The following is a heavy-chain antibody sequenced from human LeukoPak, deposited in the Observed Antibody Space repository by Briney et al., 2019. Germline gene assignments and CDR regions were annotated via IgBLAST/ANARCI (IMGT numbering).Heavy chain of an antibody. CDR3: ARNWYSSSWIHDY. CDR1: GGSISSSSYY. D-gene: IGHD6-13*01. CDR2: IYYSGST. V-gene: IGHV4-39*01. Sequence: KTSETLSLTCTVSGGSISSSSYYWGWIRQPPGKGLEWIGSIYYSGSTDYNPSLKSRVTISVDTSKNQFSLKLSSVTAADTAVYYCARNWYSSSWIHDYWGQGTLVTVSS. J-gene: IGHJ4*02.